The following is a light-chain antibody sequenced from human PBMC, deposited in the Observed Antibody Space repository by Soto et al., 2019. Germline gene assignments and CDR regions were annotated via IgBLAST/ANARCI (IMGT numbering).Light chain of an antibody. J-gene: IGLJ1*01. V-gene: IGLV2-14*03. CDR3: SSYTSSSTPYV. CDR1: SSDIGGYNY. Sequence: QSVLTQPASLSGFPGQSITISCTGTSSDIGGYNYVSWYQQHPGKAPKLVICDVSDRPLGVSNRFSGSKSGNTASLTISGLQAEDEADYYCSSYTSSSTPYVFGTGTKLTVL. CDR2: DVS.